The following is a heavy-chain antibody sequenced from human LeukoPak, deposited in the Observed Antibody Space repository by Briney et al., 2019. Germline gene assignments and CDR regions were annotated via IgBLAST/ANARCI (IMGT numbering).Heavy chain of an antibody. J-gene: IGHJ4*02. Sequence: GGSLRLSCAASGIRFSGSGMHWVRQAPGKGLEWVSFIQNHGGDKNYADSVKGRFTVPRDNSQNTVYLQMNTLRPEDTAVYYCAREGGVVVAGTFDYWGQGTLVTVSS. D-gene: IGHD6-19*01. CDR3: AREGGVVVAGTFDY. CDR1: GIRFSGSG. V-gene: IGHV3-30*02. CDR2: IQNHGGDK.